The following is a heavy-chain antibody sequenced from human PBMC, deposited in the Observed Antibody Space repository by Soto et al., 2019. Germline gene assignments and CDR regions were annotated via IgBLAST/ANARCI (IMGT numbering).Heavy chain of an antibody. CDR1: GFTFSSYS. V-gene: IGHV3-21*01. CDR2: ISSSSSYI. CDR3: ASFDILKQGTHWFDP. D-gene: IGHD3-9*01. J-gene: IGHJ5*02. Sequence: GGSLRLSCAASGFTFSSYSMNWVRQAPGKGLEWVSSISSSSSYIYYADSVKGRFTISRDNAKNSLYLQMNSLRAEDTAVYYCASFDILKQGTHWFDPWGQGTLVTVSS.